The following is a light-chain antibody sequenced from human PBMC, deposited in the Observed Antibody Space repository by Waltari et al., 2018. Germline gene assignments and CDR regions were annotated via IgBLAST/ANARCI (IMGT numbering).Light chain of an antibody. J-gene: IGLJ3*02. Sequence: QLVLTQSPSASASLGASVRLTCTLDSGHTSNIIAWHQQQPEKGPRYLRKVNSDGSHSKGDGIPDRCSGSGSGAERYLTIANVQAEDEADYYCQTGGHGTWVFGGGTKLTVL. CDR1: SGHTSNI. CDR3: QTGGHGTWV. V-gene: IGLV4-69*01. CDR2: VNSDGSH.